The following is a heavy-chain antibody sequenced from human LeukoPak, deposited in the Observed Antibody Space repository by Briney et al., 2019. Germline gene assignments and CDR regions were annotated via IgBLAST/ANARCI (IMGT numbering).Heavy chain of an antibody. CDR1: GFTFSNYA. CDR2: INTNGGST. V-gene: IGHV3-64*01. D-gene: IGHD1-7*01. CDR3: ARGRAGTTSYNWFDP. J-gene: IGHJ5*02. Sequence: GGSLRLSCAASGFTFSNYAMHWVRQAPGKGLEYVSGINTNGGSTYYANSVKGRFTISRDNSKNTLYLQMGSLRAEDMAVYYCARGRAGTTSYNWFDPWGQGTLVTVSS.